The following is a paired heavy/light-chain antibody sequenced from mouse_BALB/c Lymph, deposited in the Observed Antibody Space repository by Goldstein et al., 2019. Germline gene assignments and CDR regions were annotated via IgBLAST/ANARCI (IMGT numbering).Heavy chain of an antibody. J-gene: IGHJ2*01. CDR1: GFTFSSYG. V-gene: IGHV5-6*01. Sequence: EVQLVESGGDLVKPGGSLKLSCAASGFTFSSYGMSWVRQTPDKRLEWVATISSGGSYTYYPDSVKGRFTISRDNAKNTLYLQMSSLKSEDTAMYYCARQPGGTTYFDYWGQGTTLTVSS. D-gene: IGHD2-14*01. CDR3: ARQPGGTTYFDY. CDR2: ISSGGSYT.
Light chain of an antibody. J-gene: IGKJ4*01. CDR1: QDINKY. CDR2: YTS. V-gene: IGKV19-93*01. Sequence: DIQMTQSPSSLSASLGGKVTITCKASQDINKYIAWYQHKPGKGPRLLIHYTSTLQPGIPSRFSGSGSGRDYSFSISNLEPEDIATYYCLQYDNLFTFGSGTKLEIK. CDR3: LQYDNLFT.